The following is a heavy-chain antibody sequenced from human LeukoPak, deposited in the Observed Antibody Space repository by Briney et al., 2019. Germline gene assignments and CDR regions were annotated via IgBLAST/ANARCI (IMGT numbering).Heavy chain of an antibody. D-gene: IGHD2-2*01. CDR3: ARPYCSSTSCKRGGHLFY. J-gene: IGHJ4*02. CDR1: GYTFTSYY. Sequence: ASVTVSCKASGYTFTSYYMHWVRQAPGQGLEWMGIINPSGGSTSYAQKFQGRVTMTRDTSTSTVYMELSSLRSEDTAVYYCARPYCSSTSCKRGGHLFYWGQGTLVTVSS. CDR2: INPSGGST. V-gene: IGHV1-46*01.